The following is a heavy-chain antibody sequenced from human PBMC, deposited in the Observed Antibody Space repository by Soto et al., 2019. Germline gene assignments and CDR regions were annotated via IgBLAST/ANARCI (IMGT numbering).Heavy chain of an antibody. CDR1: GFTFSSYG. CDR3: ARDMEAFHSSGYDNAFDI. Sequence: ESGGGVVQPGRSLRLSCAASGFTFSSYGMHWVRQAPGKGLEWVAVIWYDGSNKYYADSVKGRFTISRDNSKNTLYLQMNSLRAEDTAVYYCARDMEAFHSSGYDNAFDIWGQGTMVTVSS. CDR2: IWYDGSNK. J-gene: IGHJ3*02. D-gene: IGHD3-22*01. V-gene: IGHV3-33*01.